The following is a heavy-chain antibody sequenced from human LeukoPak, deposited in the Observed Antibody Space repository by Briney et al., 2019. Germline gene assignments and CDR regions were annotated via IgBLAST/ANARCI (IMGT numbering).Heavy chain of an antibody. Sequence: SQTLSLTCTVSGGSISSGDYYWSWIRQPPGKGLEWIGYTYYSGSTYYNPSLKSRVTISVDTSKNQFSLKLSSVTAADTAVYYCARVVVRGVTDYWGQGTLVTVSS. CDR3: ARVVVRGVTDY. V-gene: IGHV4-30-4*01. D-gene: IGHD3-10*01. CDR2: TYYSGST. CDR1: GGSISSGDYY. J-gene: IGHJ4*02.